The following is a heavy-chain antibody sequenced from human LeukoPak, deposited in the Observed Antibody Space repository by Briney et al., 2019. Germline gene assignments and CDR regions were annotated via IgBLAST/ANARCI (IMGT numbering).Heavy chain of an antibody. V-gene: IGHV1-69*05. CDR3: AREGLVVPAAHAFDI. Sequence: GASVKVSCKASGYTFNSYGMNWVRQAPGQGLEWMGGIIPIFGTANYAQKFQGRVTITTDESTSTAYMELSSLRSEDTAVYYCAREGLVVPAAHAFDIWGQGTMVTVSS. CDR1: GYTFNSYG. D-gene: IGHD2-2*01. J-gene: IGHJ3*02. CDR2: IIPIFGTA.